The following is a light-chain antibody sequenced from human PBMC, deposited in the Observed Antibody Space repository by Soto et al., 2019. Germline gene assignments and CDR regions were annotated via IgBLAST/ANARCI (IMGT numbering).Light chain of an antibody. V-gene: IGKV1-33*01. CDR2: DAS. CDR1: QDISHY. Sequence: SPMTQSPASVSASVDDALTITCQASQDISHYLNWYQQKPGKALKLLIYDASNLHPGVPSRFRGSGSGTEFSFNITSLQPEDVATYYCQQYDDLPITFCQGTRLEVK. J-gene: IGKJ5*01. CDR3: QQYDDLPIT.